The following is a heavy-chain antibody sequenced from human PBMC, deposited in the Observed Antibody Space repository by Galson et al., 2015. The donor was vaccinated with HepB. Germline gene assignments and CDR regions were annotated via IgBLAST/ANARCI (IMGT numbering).Heavy chain of an antibody. CDR3: ARETGRDFDY. CDR2: ISYDEKNK. V-gene: IGHV3-30*04. D-gene: IGHD1-1*01. Sequence: SLRLSCAASGFTFDSYAMHWVRQAPGKGLEWVAVISYDEKNKYYADSVKGRFTISRDNSKNTLYLEVNSPRAEDAGVYYCARETGRDFDYWGQGTLVTVPS. J-gene: IGHJ4*02. CDR1: GFTFDSYA.